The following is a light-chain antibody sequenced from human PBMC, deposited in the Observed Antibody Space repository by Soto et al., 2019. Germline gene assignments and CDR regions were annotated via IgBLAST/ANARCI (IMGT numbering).Light chain of an antibody. J-gene: IGKJ4*01. CDR3: QHYVSSPLT. V-gene: IGKV3-20*01. CDR1: QSVSSY. Sequence: IVMTQSPATLSVSPGERATLSCRASQSVSSYLAWYQQKPGQAPRLLIYGASSRATGIPDRFSGSGSGTDFTLTISRLEPEDFAVYYCQHYVSSPLTFGGGTKVDIK. CDR2: GAS.